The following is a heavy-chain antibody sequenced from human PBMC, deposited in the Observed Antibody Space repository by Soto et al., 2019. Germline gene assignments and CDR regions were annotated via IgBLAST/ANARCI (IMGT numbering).Heavy chain of an antibody. Sequence: QVQLVQSGAEVKKPGSSVKVSCKASGGTLSSYPISWVRQAPGQGLEWMGRIIPILGLQNYAEKFQGRLTITADKTTTTAYMELSSLRSEDTAVYYCARPRADSASYFWFDPWGQGTLVTVSS. D-gene: IGHD3-10*01. CDR3: ARPRADSASYFWFDP. CDR1: GGTLSSYP. J-gene: IGHJ5*02. V-gene: IGHV1-69*02. CDR2: IIPILGLQ.